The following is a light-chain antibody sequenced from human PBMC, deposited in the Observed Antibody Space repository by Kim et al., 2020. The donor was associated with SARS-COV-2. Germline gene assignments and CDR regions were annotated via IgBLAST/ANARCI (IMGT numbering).Light chain of an antibody. CDR3: GTWDDSLSSVV. Sequence: GQKVTISCSGSSSNIGNNYVSWYQHLPGTAPKLLIYDNNKRPSGIPDRFSGSTSGTSATLGITGLQTGDEADYYCGTWDDSLSSVVFGGGTKLTVL. V-gene: IGLV1-51*01. J-gene: IGLJ2*01. CDR1: SSNIGNNY. CDR2: DNN.